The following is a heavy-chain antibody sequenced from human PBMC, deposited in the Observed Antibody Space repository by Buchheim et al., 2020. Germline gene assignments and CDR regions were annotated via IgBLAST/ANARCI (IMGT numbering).Heavy chain of an antibody. D-gene: IGHD2-15*01. CDR1: GGSFSGYY. CDR2: INHSGGT. J-gene: IGHJ4*02. V-gene: IGHV4-34*01. CDR3: ARGVYCSGGSCYRFDY. Sequence: QVQLQQWGAGLLKPSETLSLTCAVYGGSFSGYYWSWIRQPPGKGLEWIGEINHSGGTNYNPSLKSRVTISVDTSKNQFSLKLSSVTAADTAVYYCARGVYCSGGSCYRFDYWGQGTL.